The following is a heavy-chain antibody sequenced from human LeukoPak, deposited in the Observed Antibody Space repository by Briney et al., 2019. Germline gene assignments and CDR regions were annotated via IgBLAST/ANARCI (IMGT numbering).Heavy chain of an antibody. CDR3: ARDRISFGVVMGAFDI. D-gene: IGHD3-3*01. J-gene: IGHJ3*02. CDR1: GGSISSSSYY. Sequence: KPSETLSLTCTVSGGSISSSSYYWGWIRQPPGKGLEWIGSSYYSGSTYYNPSLKSRVTISVDTSKNQFSLKLSSVTAADTAVYYCARDRISFGVVMGAFDIWGQGTMVTVSS. V-gene: IGHV4-39*07. CDR2: SYYSGST.